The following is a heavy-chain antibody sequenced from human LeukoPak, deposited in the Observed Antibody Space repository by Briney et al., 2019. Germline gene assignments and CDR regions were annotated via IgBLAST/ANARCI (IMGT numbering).Heavy chain of an antibody. Sequence: EASVKVSCKASGYTFTSYGISWVRQAPGQGLEWMGWISAYNGNTNYAQKLRGRVTMTTDTSTSTAYMELRSLRSDGTAVYYCARISPMWYYYDSSGRMGAFDIWGQGTMVTVSS. CDR1: GYTFTSYG. CDR3: ARISPMWYYYDSSGRMGAFDI. V-gene: IGHV1-18*01. CDR2: ISAYNGNT. D-gene: IGHD3-22*01. J-gene: IGHJ3*02.